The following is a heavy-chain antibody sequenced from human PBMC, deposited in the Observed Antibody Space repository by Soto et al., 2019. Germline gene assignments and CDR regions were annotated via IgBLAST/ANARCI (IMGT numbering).Heavy chain of an antibody. CDR1: GGSISSYY. CDR2: IYYSGST. J-gene: IGHJ3*02. V-gene: IGHV4-59*01. D-gene: IGHD4-17*01. Sequence: QVQLQESGPGLVKPSETLSLTCTVSGGSISSYYWSWIRQPPGKGLEWMGCIYYSGSTNYNPSLKGRVTISGDMSKNQFSLELSSVTAADTAVYYCARRYGGAFDIWGQGTMVTVSS. CDR3: ARRYGGAFDI.